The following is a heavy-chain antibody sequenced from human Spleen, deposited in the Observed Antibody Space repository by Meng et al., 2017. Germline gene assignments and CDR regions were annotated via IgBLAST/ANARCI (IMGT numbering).Heavy chain of an antibody. CDR2: ISDSGGST. Sequence: GEALMISCAASGFIFSSYAMSWVRQAPGKGLEWVSTISDSGGSTYYADSVKGRFTISRDNSKNTLYLQMNSLRADDTAVYYCAKVGETYRLEYFQHWGQGTLVTVSS. CDR3: AKVGETYRLEYFQH. D-gene: IGHD2-21*01. V-gene: IGHV3-23*01. J-gene: IGHJ1*01. CDR1: GFIFSSYA.